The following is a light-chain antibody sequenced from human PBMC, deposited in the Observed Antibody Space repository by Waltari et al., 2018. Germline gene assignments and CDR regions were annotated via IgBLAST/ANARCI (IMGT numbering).Light chain of an antibody. Sequence: DVVLTQSPLSLPVTLGQAASISCRSSQSLVHSNGGTFLSWFHQRPGQSPRRLIYKISNRDSGVPDRFSGSGSGPDFTLKISRVEAEDVGVYYCMQGSHWPYSFGQGTKLEI. CDR2: KIS. CDR1: QSLVHSNGGTF. V-gene: IGKV2-30*02. CDR3: MQGSHWPYS. J-gene: IGKJ2*03.